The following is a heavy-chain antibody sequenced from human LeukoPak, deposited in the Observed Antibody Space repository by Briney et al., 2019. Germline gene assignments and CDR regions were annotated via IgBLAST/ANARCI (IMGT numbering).Heavy chain of an antibody. CDR1: GHTFTKFG. D-gene: IGHD1-26*01. CDR3: AKNRGATWWDLVDY. CDR2: ISADNGNT. Sequence: ASVKVSCKASGHTFTKFGITGVRQAPGQGLEWMGWISADNGNTIYAQKFQDRVTISIDTSTSTAYMELKSLRSDDTAVYYCAKNRGATWWDLVDYWGQGTLVTVSS. J-gene: IGHJ4*02. V-gene: IGHV1-18*01.